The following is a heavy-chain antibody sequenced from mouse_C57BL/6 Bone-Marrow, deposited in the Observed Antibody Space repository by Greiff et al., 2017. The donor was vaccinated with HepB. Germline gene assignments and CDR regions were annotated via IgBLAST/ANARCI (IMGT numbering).Heavy chain of an antibody. D-gene: IGHD1-1*01. Sequence: QVQLQQSGAELAKPGASVKLSCKASGYTFTSYWMHWVKQWPGQGLEWIGYINPSSGYTKYNQKFKDKSTLTADKSSSTADMQRSSLTYEDSAVYYCARRELLRPWFAYWGQGTLATVSA. V-gene: IGHV1-7*01. CDR1: GYTFTSYW. J-gene: IGHJ3*01. CDR2: INPSSGYT. CDR3: ARRELLRPWFAY.